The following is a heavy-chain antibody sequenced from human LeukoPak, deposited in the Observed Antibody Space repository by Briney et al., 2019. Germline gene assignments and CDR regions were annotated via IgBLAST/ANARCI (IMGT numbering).Heavy chain of an antibody. CDR1: GYTFTGHY. Sequence: ASVKVSCKASGYTFTGHYIHWVRQAPGQGLEWMGWINPNTGGTDYAQKFQDRIAISTYTSISTTYMELSSLRSDDTALYYCARDLATIDGIARYYFENWGQGTLVTVS. V-gene: IGHV1-2*02. D-gene: IGHD5-12*01. CDR3: ARDLATIDGIARYYFEN. J-gene: IGHJ4*02. CDR2: INPNTGGT.